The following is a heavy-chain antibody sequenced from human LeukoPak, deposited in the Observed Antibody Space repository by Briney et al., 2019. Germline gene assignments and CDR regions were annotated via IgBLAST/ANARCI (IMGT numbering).Heavy chain of an antibody. CDR1: GFTFSRYW. D-gene: IGHD6-19*01. V-gene: IGHV3-43D*03. Sequence: GGSLRLSCVASGFTFSRYWMHWVRQAPGKGLVWVSLISWDGDSTYYADSVKGRSTISRDNSKNSLYLQMNSLRAEDTALYYCAKDPGSGWYDYWGQGTLVTVSS. CDR3: AKDPGSGWYDY. CDR2: ISWDGDST. J-gene: IGHJ4*02.